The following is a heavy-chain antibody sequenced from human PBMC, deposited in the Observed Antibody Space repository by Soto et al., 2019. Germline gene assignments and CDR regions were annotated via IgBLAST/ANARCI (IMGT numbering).Heavy chain of an antibody. CDR3: TRDSNTADVGPRPIGYFDL. CDR1: GFSFSTYA. D-gene: IGHD2-15*01. Sequence: EVQLLESGGGLVQPGGSLRLSCAASGFSFSTYAMAWVRQAPGKGLDWVSLISATGGSTYYADSVKGRFTISRDNSKKILHLQLNSLGAEDTALYYCTRDSNTADVGPRPIGYFDLWGRGTLVTVSA. J-gene: IGHJ2*01. CDR2: ISATGGST. V-gene: IGHV3-23*01.